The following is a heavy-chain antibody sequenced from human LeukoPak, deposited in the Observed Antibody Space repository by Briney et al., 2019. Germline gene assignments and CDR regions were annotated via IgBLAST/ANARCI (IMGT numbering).Heavy chain of an antibody. CDR2: INANSGTT. D-gene: IGHD6-19*01. CDR1: GFAFSAYA. J-gene: IGHJ5*01. CDR3: AKPISGGLAVTADWFHP. Sequence: GGSLRLSCAASGFAFSAYAMSWLRQPPGKGLEWVSTINANSGTTSYAASVRGRFTISRDNSKNTLYLQLNTLRADDTATYYCAKPISGGLAVTADWFHPWGQGTLVVVSS. V-gene: IGHV3-23*01.